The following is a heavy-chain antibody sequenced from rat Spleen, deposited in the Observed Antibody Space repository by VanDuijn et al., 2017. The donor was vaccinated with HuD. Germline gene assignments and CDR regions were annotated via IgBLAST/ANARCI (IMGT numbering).Heavy chain of an antibody. D-gene: IGHD1-1*01. CDR3: ARSEGVHYYLPFAD. CDR2: IRYDGSST. Sequence: EVQLVESGGGLVQPGRSMKLSCAASGFTFSNYYMAWVRQAPKKGLEWVASIRYDGSSTFYRDSVKGRFTISRENAKATLYLQMDSLRSEDTATYYCARSEGVHYYLPFADWGQGTLVTVSS. J-gene: IGHJ3*01. V-gene: IGHV5-22*01. CDR1: GFTFSNYY.